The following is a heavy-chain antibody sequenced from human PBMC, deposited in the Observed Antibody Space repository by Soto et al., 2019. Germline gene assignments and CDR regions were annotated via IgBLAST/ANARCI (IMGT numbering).Heavy chain of an antibody. CDR2: IHPGESDV. J-gene: IGHJ6*02. CDR1: GYTFTNFW. Sequence: GESLKISCKGYGYTFTNFWIGWVRQMPGKGLEWMGIIHPGESDVRYNPSFRGQVTISADKDISTAYLQWSSLKASDTAMYFCARSRFYGSPYGLDVWGQGTTVTVSS. V-gene: IGHV5-51*01. D-gene: IGHD3-10*01. CDR3: ARSRFYGSPYGLDV.